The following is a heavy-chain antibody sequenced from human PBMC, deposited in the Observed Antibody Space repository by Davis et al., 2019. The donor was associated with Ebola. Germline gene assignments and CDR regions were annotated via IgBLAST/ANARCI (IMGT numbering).Heavy chain of an antibody. D-gene: IGHD2-2*01. CDR1: GFTFSSYW. CDR3: ARGNEAIVVVPAAIDY. CDR2: IKQDGSEK. Sequence: GESLKISCAASGFTFSSYWMSWVRQAPGKGLEWVANIKQDGSEKYYVDSVKGRFTISRDNAKNSLYLQMNSLRAEDRAVYYCARGNEAIVVVPAAIDYWGQGTLVTVSS. J-gene: IGHJ4*02. V-gene: IGHV3-7*01.